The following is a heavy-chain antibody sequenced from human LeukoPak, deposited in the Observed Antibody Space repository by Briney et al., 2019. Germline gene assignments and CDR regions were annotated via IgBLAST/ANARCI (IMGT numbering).Heavy chain of an antibody. D-gene: IGHD3-16*01. CDR3: AGDTPPGGDFYFDY. V-gene: IGHV3-33*01. J-gene: IGHJ4*02. CDR1: GFSFSTYG. CDR2: IWNDGTNT. Sequence: GGSLRLSCAASGFSFSTYGMHWARRAPGKGLEWVALIWNDGTNTYYADSVKGRFTISRDNSKNTLYLQMNSLRAEDTVVYYCAGDTPPGGDFYFDYWGQGTLVIVSS.